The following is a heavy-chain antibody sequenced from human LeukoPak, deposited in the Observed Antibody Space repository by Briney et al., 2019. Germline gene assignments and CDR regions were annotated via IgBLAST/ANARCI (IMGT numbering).Heavy chain of an antibody. CDR1: GFSFSSYG. V-gene: IGHV3-30*02. D-gene: IGHD3-22*01. CDR2: IRYDGSNK. J-gene: IGHJ4*02. Sequence: GGSLRLSCAASGFSFSSYGMHWVRQAPGKGLEWVGFIRYDGSNKYYADSVKGRFTISRDNSKNTLYLQMNSLRAEDTAVYYCAKDEGYDSSGYFLDYWGQGTLVTVSS. CDR3: AKDEGYDSSGYFLDY.